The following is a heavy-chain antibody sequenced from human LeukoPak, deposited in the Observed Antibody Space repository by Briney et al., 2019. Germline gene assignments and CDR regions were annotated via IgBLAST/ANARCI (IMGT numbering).Heavy chain of an antibody. J-gene: IGHJ4*02. CDR1: LGSLSGYY. CDR3: ARGLPYIVVVPAAISWFDY. D-gene: IGHD2-2*01. V-gene: IGHV4-34*01. Sequence: SETRSLTCAVYLGSLSGYYWSWIRQPPGKGREWIGEIYHSGSTNYNPSIKSRVTISVHKSKNQFYLMLNSVTSEATAVLYFARGLPYIVVVPAAISWFDYWGQGTLVTVSS. CDR2: IYHSGST.